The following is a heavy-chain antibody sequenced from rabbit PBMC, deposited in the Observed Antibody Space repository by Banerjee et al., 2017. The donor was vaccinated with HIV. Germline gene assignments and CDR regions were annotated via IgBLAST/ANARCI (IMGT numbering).Heavy chain of an antibody. CDR3: ARFVKGSGGYDL. J-gene: IGHJ4*01. CDR2: IDAGSGSA. CDR1: GFSFSSSYY. D-gene: IGHD1-1*01. Sequence: QEQLEESGGDLVQPEGSLALTCTASGFSFSSSYYMCWVRQAPGKGLEWIGCIDAGSGSAYYATWAKGRFTISKTSSTTVTLQMTSLTAADTATYFCARFVKGSGGYDLWGQGTLVTVS. V-gene: IGHV1S45*01.